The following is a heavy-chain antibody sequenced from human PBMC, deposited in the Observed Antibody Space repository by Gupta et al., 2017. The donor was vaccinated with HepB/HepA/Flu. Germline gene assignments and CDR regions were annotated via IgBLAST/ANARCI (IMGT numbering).Heavy chain of an antibody. D-gene: IGHD3-3*01. J-gene: IGHJ6*03. CDR2: IGSDTNT. V-gene: IGHV3-23*01. CDR1: GFTFSGNA. Sequence: EVQLLESGGGLVQPGGSLRLSCAASGFTFSGNAMNWVRQAPGKGLEWVSGIGSDTNTHYKNSVRGRFTISRDNSKNILYLQMNSLRPEDTAVYYCTKDLFFWSAMDVWGKGTTVTVSS. CDR3: TKDLFFWSAMDV.